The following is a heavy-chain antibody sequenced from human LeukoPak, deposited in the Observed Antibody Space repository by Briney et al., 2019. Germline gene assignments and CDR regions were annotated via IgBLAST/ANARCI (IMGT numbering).Heavy chain of an antibody. D-gene: IGHD6-13*01. Sequence: SETLSLTCTVSGGSISSGGYSWSWIRQPPGKGMEFIAYIYYTGNTYFNPSLKSRVTISVDTSKNQFSLKLTPVTAADTAVYYCARVLAAAGNNWFDPWGQGTLVTVSS. CDR1: GGSISSGGYS. J-gene: IGHJ5*02. CDR2: IYYTGNT. V-gene: IGHV4-30-4*07. CDR3: ARVLAAAGNNWFDP.